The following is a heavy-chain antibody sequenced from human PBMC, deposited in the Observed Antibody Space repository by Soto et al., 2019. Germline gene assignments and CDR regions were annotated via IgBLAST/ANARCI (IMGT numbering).Heavy chain of an antibody. CDR2: ISAYNGNT. J-gene: IGHJ6*02. CDR3: ARDRGDYDSSGYYYYYYYGMDG. V-gene: IGHV1-18*01. D-gene: IGHD3-22*01. Sequence: ASVKVSCKASDYTFPSYGISWVRQAPGQGLEWMGWISAYNGNTNYAQKLQGRVTMTTDISTRTAYMELRSLRSDDTAVYYCARDRGDYDSSGYYYYYYYGMDGWGQGTTVTVSS. CDR1: DYTFPSYG.